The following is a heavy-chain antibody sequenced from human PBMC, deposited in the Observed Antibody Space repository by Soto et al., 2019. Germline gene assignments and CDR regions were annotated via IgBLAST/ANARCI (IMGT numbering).Heavy chain of an antibody. D-gene: IGHD5-12*01. CDR3: ARLAGYRVHYYFDY. V-gene: IGHV3-48*02. CDR2: ISSSSSTI. Sequence: PGGSLRLSCAASGFTFSSYSMNWVRQAPGKGLEWVSYISSSSSTIYYADSVEGRFTISRDNAKNSLYLQMNSLRDEDTAVYYCARLAGYRVHYYFDYWGQGTLVTVSS. J-gene: IGHJ4*02. CDR1: GFTFSSYS.